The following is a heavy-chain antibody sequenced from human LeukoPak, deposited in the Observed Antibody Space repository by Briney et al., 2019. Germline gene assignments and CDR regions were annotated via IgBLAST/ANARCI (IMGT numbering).Heavy chain of an antibody. D-gene: IGHD3-22*01. J-gene: IGHJ4*02. CDR2: ISWISGSI. V-gene: IGHV3-9*03. CDR3: AKDTTDYYDSSGQGGVFDY. Sequence: PGGSLRLSCAASGFTFDDYAMHWVRQAPGKGLEWVSGISWISGSIGYADSVKGRFTISRDNAKNSLYLQMNSLRAEDMALYYCAKDTTDYYDSSGQGGVFDYWGQGTLVTVSS. CDR1: GFTFDDYA.